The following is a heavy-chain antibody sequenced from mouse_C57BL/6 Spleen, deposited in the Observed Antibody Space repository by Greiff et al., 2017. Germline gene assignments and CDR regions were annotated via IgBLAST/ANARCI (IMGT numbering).Heavy chain of an antibody. CDR1: GFTFSSYA. CDR3: ARDIEDYAMDY. Sequence: EVKVEESGGGLVKPGGSLKLSCAASGFTFSSYAMSWVRQTPEKRLEWVATISDGGSYTYYPDNVKGRFTISRDNAKNNLYLQMSHLKSEDTAMYYCARDIEDYAMDYWGQGTSVTVSS. J-gene: IGHJ4*01. V-gene: IGHV5-4*01. CDR2: ISDGGSYT.